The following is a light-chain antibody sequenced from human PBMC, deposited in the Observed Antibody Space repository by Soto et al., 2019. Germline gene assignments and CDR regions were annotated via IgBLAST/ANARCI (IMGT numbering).Light chain of an antibody. J-gene: IGKJ2*01. V-gene: IGKV1-33*01. CDR2: DAS. CDR3: QQFFDFPFT. Sequence: DIRMTQSPSSLSADVGDRVTITCQASQAISNYLNWFQQRPGRAPKLLISDASDLEAGVPSRFSGSGSGTDFTLTISSLQPEDFATYYCQQFFDFPFTFGQGTKLETK. CDR1: QAISNY.